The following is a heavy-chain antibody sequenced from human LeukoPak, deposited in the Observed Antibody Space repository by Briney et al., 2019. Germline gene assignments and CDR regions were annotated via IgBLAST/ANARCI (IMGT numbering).Heavy chain of an antibody. V-gene: IGHV3-48*03. J-gene: IGHJ6*02. CDR3: ARGDGGYYYGMDV. CDR1: GFTFSTYE. CDR2: ISSGGTTI. D-gene: IGHD2-21*02. Sequence: GGSLRLSCAASGFTFSTYEMNWGRQAPGEGLEWGSYISSGGTTIYYADSAKGRFTISRDNAKNSLYLQMNSLRGEDTAVYYCARGDGGYYYGMDVWGQGTTVTVSS.